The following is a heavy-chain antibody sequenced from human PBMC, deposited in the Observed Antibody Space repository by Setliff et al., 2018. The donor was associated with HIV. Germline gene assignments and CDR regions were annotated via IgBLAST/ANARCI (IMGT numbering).Heavy chain of an antibody. Sequence: SETLSLTCAVYGGSFNGYSWTWIRQPPGKGLEWIGGINHSGSTNYNPSLKSRVTMSVDTSKNQFSLRLSSVTAADTAVYFCAGGPVAGLMRKWGQGTQVTVSS. CDR1: GGSFNGYS. D-gene: IGHD6-19*01. CDR3: AGGPVAGLMRK. V-gene: IGHV4-34*01. CDR2: INHSGST. J-gene: IGHJ4*02.